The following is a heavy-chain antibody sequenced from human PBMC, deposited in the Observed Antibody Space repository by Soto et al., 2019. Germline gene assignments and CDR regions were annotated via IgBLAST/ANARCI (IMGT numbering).Heavy chain of an antibody. Sequence: GESLKISCKGSGHSFTSYWINLVRQMPGRGLEWMGRIDPSDSYTNNSPSFQGHVTISADKSINTAYLQWSSLKASDTAKYFCATSQYGPDNYYYYGMDVWGQGTTVTVSS. J-gene: IGHJ6*02. D-gene: IGHD3-10*01. V-gene: IGHV5-10-1*01. CDR2: IDPSDSYT. CDR3: ATSQYGPDNYYYYGMDV. CDR1: GHSFTSYW.